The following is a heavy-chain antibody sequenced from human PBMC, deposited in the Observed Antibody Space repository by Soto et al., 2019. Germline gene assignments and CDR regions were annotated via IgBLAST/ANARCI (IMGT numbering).Heavy chain of an antibody. Sequence: GGCLRHSGAPSGFTLRSYSLTWVRQAPGKGLESLSSISSGSSYIYYAHSLKGPFTVSRDNTNNTLYLQMNSLTPKHTTVYHSARDPPEMATRPPDYWGQGTLVSAPQ. D-gene: IGHD5-12*01. CDR3: ARDPPEMATRPPDY. J-gene: IGHJ4*02. CDR1: GFTLRSYS. CDR2: ISSGSSYI. V-gene: IGHV3-21*04.